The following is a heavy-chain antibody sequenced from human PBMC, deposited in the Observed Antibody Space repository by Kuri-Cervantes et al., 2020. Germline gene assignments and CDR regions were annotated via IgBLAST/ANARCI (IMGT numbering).Heavy chain of an antibody. D-gene: IGHD3-9*01. CDR2: ISYTGST. CDR3: ARDFTGSDVLNDY. CDR1: GDSIITNY. V-gene: IGHV4-59*12. Sequence: SETLSLTCSVSGDSIITNYWTWVRQPPGKGLECIGYISYTGSTTSNPSLKSRVTMSIDTSKNQFSLKLSSMTAADTAVYYCARDFTGSDVLNDYWGQGTMVTVYS. J-gene: IGHJ4*02.